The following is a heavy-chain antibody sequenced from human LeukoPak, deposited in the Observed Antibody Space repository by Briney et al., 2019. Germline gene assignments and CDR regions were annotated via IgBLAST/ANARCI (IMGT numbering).Heavy chain of an antibody. D-gene: IGHD4-17*01. CDR3: ARDFLSVYGDRGGLDY. CDR2: ISTDGSST. V-gene: IGHV3-74*01. CDR1: GFTFSSYW. J-gene: IGHJ4*02. Sequence: GESLRLSCAASGFTFSSYWMHWVRQAPGKGLVWVSRISTDGSSTKYADFVEGWFTISRDNAKNTLYLQMNSLRAEDTAAYYCARDFLSVYGDRGGLDYWGQGTLVTVSS.